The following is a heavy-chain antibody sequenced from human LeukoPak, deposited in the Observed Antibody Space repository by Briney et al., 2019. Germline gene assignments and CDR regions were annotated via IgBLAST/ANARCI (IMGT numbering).Heavy chain of an antibody. D-gene: IGHD3-10*01. Sequence: SETLSLTCTVSGGSISSYYWSWIRQPPGKGLEWIGNMYYSGSTNYNPSLKSRVTISVDTSKNQFSLKLSSVTAADTAVYYCARGSYYGSGSEGYFAYWGQGTLVTVSS. V-gene: IGHV4-59*01. CDR3: ARGSYYGSGSEGYFAY. CDR1: GGSISSYY. J-gene: IGHJ4*02. CDR2: MYYSGST.